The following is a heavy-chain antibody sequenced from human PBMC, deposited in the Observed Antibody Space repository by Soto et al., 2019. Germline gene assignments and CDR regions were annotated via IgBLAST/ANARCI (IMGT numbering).Heavy chain of an antibody. J-gene: IGHJ4*02. CDR2: IYYSGRANYNPSGST. D-gene: IGHD5-12*01. V-gene: IGHV4-61*01. CDR1: GGSVSSGTYY. CDR3: GRGGPERQRLKMLDY. Sequence: SETLSLTCTVSGGSVSSGTYYWSWIRQPPGKGLEWIGYIYYSGRANYNPSGSTNYNPSLKSRITISVDTSRNQFSLKLSSVTAADTAVYYCGRGGPERQRLKMLDYWGQGALVTVS.